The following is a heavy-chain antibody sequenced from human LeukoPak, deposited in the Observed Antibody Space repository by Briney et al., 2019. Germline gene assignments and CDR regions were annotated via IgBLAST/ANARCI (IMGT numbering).Heavy chain of an antibody. D-gene: IGHD1-14*01. CDR1: GFIFSSYV. J-gene: IGHJ4*02. V-gene: IGHV3-23*01. Sequence: PGGSLRLSCAASGFIFSSYVMSWLRQAAGKGLEWVSVISGSGGSTYYADSVKGRFTISRDNSKNTLYLQMNSVRAEDTAVYYCATVNEPYYWGQGTLVTVSS. CDR3: ATVNEPYY. CDR2: ISGSGGST.